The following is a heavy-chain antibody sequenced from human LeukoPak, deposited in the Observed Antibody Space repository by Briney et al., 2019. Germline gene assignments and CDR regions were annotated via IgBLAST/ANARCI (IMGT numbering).Heavy chain of an antibody. CDR3: ARWVSRCSGGSCFNWFDP. V-gene: IGHV3-64*01. CDR1: GFTFSSYA. D-gene: IGHD2-15*01. Sequence: GGSLRLSCAASGFTFSSYAMHWVRQAPGKGLEYVSAISSNGGSTYYANSVKGRFTISRDNSKNTLYLQMGSLGAEDMAVYYCARWVSRCSGGSCFNWFDPWGQGTLVTVSS. J-gene: IGHJ5*02. CDR2: ISSNGGST.